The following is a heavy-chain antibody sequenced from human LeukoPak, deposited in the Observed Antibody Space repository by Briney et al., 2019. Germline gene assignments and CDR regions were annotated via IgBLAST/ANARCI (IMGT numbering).Heavy chain of an antibody. CDR3: ARVYRVVAARNSYYGMDV. V-gene: IGHV3-30*02. J-gene: IGHJ6*02. CDR2: IRDDGSNK. Sequence: GGSLRLSCAASGVTFDNYGMHWVRQAPGKGGEGGAFIRDDGSNKYYADSVKGRFTISRDNAKNSLYLQMNSLRAEDTAVYYCARVYRVVAARNSYYGMDVWGQGPTVTVSS. CDR1: GVTFDNYG. D-gene: IGHD2-15*01.